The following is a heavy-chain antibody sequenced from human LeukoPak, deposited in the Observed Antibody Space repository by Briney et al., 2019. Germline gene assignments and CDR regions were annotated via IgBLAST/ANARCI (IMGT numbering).Heavy chain of an antibody. CDR2: IKQDGSEK. V-gene: IGHV3-7*01. J-gene: IGHJ6*03. CDR3: ARVLTGTAGYMDV. CDR1: GFTFRSYW. D-gene: IGHD1-1*01. Sequence: HPGGSLRLSCAASGFTFRSYWMSWVRQAPGKGLEWVANIKQDGSEKYYVDSVKGRFTISRDNAKNSLYLQMNSLRAEDMAVYYCARVLTGTAGYMDVWGKGTTVTVSS.